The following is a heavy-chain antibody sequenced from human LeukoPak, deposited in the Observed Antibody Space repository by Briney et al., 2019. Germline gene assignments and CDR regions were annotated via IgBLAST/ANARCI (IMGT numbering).Heavy chain of an antibody. CDR1: GFIFSDYY. J-gene: IGHJ4*02. CDR3: ARRSGIAVAGAFDY. V-gene: IGHV3-11*01. Sequence: GGSLRLSCAASGFIFSDYYMSWIRQAPGKGLEWISYISSSDSPKYYTDSVKGRFTISRDNTKNSLFLQMNSLRAEDTAVYYCARRSGIAVAGAFDYWGQGTLVTVSS. CDR2: ISSSDSPK. D-gene: IGHD6-19*01.